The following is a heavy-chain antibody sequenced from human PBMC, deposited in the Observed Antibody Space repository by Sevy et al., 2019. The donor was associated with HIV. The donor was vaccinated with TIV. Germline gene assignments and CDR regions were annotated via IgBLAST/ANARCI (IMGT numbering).Heavy chain of an antibody. J-gene: IGHJ5*02. D-gene: IGHD5-12*01. V-gene: IGHV4-59*01. CDR1: GGSISAYH. CDR2: IHYTGST. Sequence: ETLSLTCTVSGGSISAYHWSWIRQPPGKGLEWIGYIHYTGSTKYNPSLENRVTISVDTSKNQFSLKLSSVTAADTAVYYCARAPPVRSGDDSLNWFAPWGQGTLVTVSS. CDR3: ARAPPVRSGDDSLNWFAP.